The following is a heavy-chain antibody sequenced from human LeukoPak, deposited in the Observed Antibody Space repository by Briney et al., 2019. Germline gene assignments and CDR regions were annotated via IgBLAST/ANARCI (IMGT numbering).Heavy chain of an antibody. CDR1: GFTFSSYA. CDR2: ISGSGGST. J-gene: IGHJ4*02. V-gene: IGHV3-23*01. CDR3: AKGINYYSSGAPDY. D-gene: IGHD3-10*01. Sequence: TGGSLRLSCAASGFTFSSYAMSWVRQAPGKGLEWVSAISGSGGSTYYADSVKGRFTISREKSKNTLFLQMSSLRAEDTAVYYCAKGINYYSSGAPDYWGQGTLVTVSS.